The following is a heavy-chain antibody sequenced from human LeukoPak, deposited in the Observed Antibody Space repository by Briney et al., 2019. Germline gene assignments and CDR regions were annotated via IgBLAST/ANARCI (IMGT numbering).Heavy chain of an antibody. Sequence: GGSLRLSCAASGFTFSSYAMSWVRQAPGKGLEWVSAISGSGGSTYYADSVKGRFTISRDNSKNTLYLQVNSLRAEDTAVYYCATSFTAARFDYWGQGTLVTVSS. CDR1: GFTFSSYA. CDR2: ISGSGGST. D-gene: IGHD6-25*01. J-gene: IGHJ4*02. CDR3: ATSFTAARFDY. V-gene: IGHV3-23*01.